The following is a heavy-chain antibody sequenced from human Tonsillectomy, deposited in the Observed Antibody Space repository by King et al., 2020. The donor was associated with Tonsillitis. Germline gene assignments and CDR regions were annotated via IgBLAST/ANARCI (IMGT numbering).Heavy chain of an antibody. D-gene: IGHD4-11*01. V-gene: IGHV3-74*01. CDR1: GFTFSSYW. CDR2: INSDGCSP. J-gene: IGHJ3*02. CDR3: ARSDYSKDAFDI. Sequence: VQLVESGGGLVQPGGSLRLSCAASGFTFSSYWMHWVRQAPRKGLVWFSRINSDGCSPSYADSGKGRFTISRDNAKNTLYLQMNSRGAEDTAVYYCARSDYSKDAFDIWGQGTMVTVSS.